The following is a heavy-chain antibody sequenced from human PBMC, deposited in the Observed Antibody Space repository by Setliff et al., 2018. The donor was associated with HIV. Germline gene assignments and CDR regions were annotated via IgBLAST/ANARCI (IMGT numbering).Heavy chain of an antibody. Sequence: GESLRLSCVASGFRFGDYPMHWVRQTPGKSLEWLSLITWDGNKIFYADSVRGRFRISRDNRRNSLFLQMDSLRFEDTAIYYCAKVGGDGRFYYYHMDVWGKGTTVTVSS. J-gene: IGHJ6*04. CDR2: ITWDGNKI. CDR3: AKVGGDGRFYYYHMDV. D-gene: IGHD2-21*01. CDR1: GFRFGDYP. V-gene: IGHV3-43*01.